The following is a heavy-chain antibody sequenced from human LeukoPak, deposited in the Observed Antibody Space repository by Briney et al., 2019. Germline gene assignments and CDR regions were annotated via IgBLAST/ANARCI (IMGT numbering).Heavy chain of an antibody. J-gene: IGHJ4*02. V-gene: IGHV1-46*01. CDR1: GYTFTSYY. Sequence: GASVTVSCKASGYTFTSYYMHWVRQAPGQGLEWMGIVNPSGGSTSYAQRFQGRVTMTRDTSTSTVYMELSSLRSEDTAVYYCARGLGYCSSTSCYAVAAAGTYWGQGTLVTVSS. CDR3: ARGLGYCSSTSCYAVAAAGTY. D-gene: IGHD2-2*01. CDR2: VNPSGGST.